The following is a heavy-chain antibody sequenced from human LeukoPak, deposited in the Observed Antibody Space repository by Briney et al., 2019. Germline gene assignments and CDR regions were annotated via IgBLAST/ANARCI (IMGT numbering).Heavy chain of an antibody. CDR3: ARHPWDGYYYYYGLDV. J-gene: IGHJ6*02. CDR1: GGSFSGYY. Sequence: SETLSLTCAVYGGSFSGYYWSWLRQPPGNGLEWIGEINHSGSTNYNPSLKSRVTISVDTSKNQFSLKLSSVTAADTAVYYCARHPWDGYYYYYGLDVWGQGTTVTVSS. D-gene: IGHD1-26*01. V-gene: IGHV4-34*01. CDR2: INHSGST.